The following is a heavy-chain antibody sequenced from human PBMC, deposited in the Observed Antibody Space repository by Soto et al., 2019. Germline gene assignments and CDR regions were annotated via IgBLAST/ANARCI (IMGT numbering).Heavy chain of an antibody. CDR1: GDSISSYY. V-gene: IGHV4-4*07. CDR3: ARGVAGFRNFDY. D-gene: IGHD2-15*01. CDR2: IYTSGSI. J-gene: IGHJ4*02. Sequence: PSETLSLTCTVSGDSISSYYWSWIRQPAGKGLEWIGRIYTSGSINYNPSLKSRVTMSADTSKNQFSLRLSSVTAADTAVYYCARGVAGFRNFDYWGQGTLVTVSS.